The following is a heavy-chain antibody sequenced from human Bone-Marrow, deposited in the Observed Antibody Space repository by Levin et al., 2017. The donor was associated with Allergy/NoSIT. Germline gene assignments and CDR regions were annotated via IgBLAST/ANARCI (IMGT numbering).Heavy chain of an antibody. D-gene: IGHD3-3*01. CDR2: ISGNGGST. J-gene: IGHJ3*01. Sequence: GESLKISCEASGFTFSAYAMTWVRQAPGKGLEWVAIISGNGGSTQYADSVKGRFTISRDNSKNTHYLQMNSLRAEDTAVYYCAKHLDYDFWSGSVRKAAFDVWGQGTMVSVSS. V-gene: IGHV3-23*01. CDR3: AKHLDYDFWSGSVRKAAFDV. CDR1: GFTFSAYA.